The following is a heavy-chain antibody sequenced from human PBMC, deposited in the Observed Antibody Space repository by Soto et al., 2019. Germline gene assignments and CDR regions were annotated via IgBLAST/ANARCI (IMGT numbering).Heavy chain of an antibody. V-gene: IGHV3-11*01. CDR2: ISSSGSTI. CDR1: GFTFSDYY. J-gene: IGHJ6*03. CDR3: ARVPDGVYYYYYMDV. Sequence: QVQLVESGGGLVKPGGSLRLSCAASGFTFSDYYMSWIRQAPGKGLEWVSYISSSGSTIYYADSVKGRFTISRDNAKISLYLLMYSLRVEDTAVYYCARVPDGVYYYYYMDVWGIGTTVTVSS. D-gene: IGHD3-10*01.